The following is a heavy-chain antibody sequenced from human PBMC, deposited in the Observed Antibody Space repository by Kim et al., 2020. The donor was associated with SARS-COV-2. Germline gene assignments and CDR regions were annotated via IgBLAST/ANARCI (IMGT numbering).Heavy chain of an antibody. CDR3: AREALGGDYEGYYYGMDV. D-gene: IGHD4-17*01. J-gene: IGHJ6*02. V-gene: IGHV4-30-4*01. CDR2: IYYSGST. CDR1: GGSISSGDYY. Sequence: SETLSLTCTVSGGSISSGDYYWSWIRQPPGKGLEWIGYIYYSGSTYYNPSLKSRVTISVDTSKNQFSLKLSSVTAADTAVYYCAREALGGDYEGYYYGMDVWGQGTTVTVSS.